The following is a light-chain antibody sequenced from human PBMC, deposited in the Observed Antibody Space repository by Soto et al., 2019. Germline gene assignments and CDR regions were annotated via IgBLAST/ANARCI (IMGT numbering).Light chain of an antibody. Sequence: QSALTQPPSASGSSGQSVTISCTGTSSDVGGYNYVSWYQQHPGKAPKLMIYEVSKRPSGVPDRFSGSKSGNTASLTVSGIQAEDEADYYCSSYAGSNNYVFGTGTK. CDR2: EVS. CDR3: SSYAGSNNYV. CDR1: SSDVGGYNY. V-gene: IGLV2-8*01. J-gene: IGLJ1*01.